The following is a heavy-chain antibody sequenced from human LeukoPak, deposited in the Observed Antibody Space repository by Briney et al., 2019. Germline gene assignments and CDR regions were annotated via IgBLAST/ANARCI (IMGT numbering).Heavy chain of an antibody. CDR3: AREKTYYYESRWAFDI. CDR2: IYTSGST. Sequence: PSETLSLTCTVSGGSISSGSYYWSWIRQPAGKGLEWIGRIYTSGSTNYNPSLKSRVTISVDTSKDQFSLKLSSVTAADTAVYYCAREKTYYYESRWAFDIWGQGTMVTVSS. D-gene: IGHD3-22*01. J-gene: IGHJ3*02. V-gene: IGHV4-61*02. CDR1: GGSISSGSYY.